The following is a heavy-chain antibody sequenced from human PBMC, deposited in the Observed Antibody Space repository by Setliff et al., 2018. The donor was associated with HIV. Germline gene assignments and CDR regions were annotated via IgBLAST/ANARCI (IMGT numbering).Heavy chain of an antibody. Sequence: SETLSLTCTVSGGSMNNYYWTWIRQPPGKGLEWIGYIYTSGSTKYNPSPKSRVTISLDTSKNQFSLKLTSVTAADTAVYYCARHANGPYGPFGDLLYFDYWGLGTLVTVSS. CDR2: IYTSGST. D-gene: IGHD2-21*02. J-gene: IGHJ4*02. V-gene: IGHV4-4*09. CDR3: ARHANGPYGPFGDLLYFDY. CDR1: GGSMNNYY.